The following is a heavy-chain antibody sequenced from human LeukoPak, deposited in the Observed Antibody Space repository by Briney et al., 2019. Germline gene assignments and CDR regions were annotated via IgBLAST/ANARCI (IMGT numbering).Heavy chain of an antibody. J-gene: IGHJ4*02. Sequence: GGSLRLSCAASGFTFSSYEMNWVRQAPGKGLEWISHISTSSRTIYYADSVKGRFTISRDNAKNSLYLQMNSLRVEDTAVYYCAREFPPDYWGQGTLVTVSS. V-gene: IGHV3-48*03. CDR1: GFTFSSYE. CDR2: ISTSSRTI. CDR3: AREFPPDY.